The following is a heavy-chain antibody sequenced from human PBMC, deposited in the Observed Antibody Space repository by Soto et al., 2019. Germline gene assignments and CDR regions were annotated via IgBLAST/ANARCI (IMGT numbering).Heavy chain of an antibody. CDR1: GFTFSSYA. Sequence: EVQLLESGGGLVQPGGSLRLSCAASGFTFSSYAMSWVRQAPGKGLEWVSAISGSGGSTYYADSVKGRFTISRDNSKNTMYLQMNSLRAEDTAVYYCAKDPRIVGATTPDYWGQGTLVTVSS. D-gene: IGHD1-26*01. CDR3: AKDPRIVGATTPDY. CDR2: ISGSGGST. V-gene: IGHV3-23*01. J-gene: IGHJ4*02.